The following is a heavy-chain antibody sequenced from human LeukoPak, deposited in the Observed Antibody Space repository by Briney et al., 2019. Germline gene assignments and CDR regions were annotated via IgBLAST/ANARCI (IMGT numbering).Heavy chain of an antibody. CDR1: GFTMSTNY. Sequence: GGSLRLSCAASGFTMSTNYMSWVRQAPGKGLEWVSIISNTGNTYYADSVEGRFTISRDDAKNSLYLQMNSLRDEDTAVYFCVRDPDALDYWGQGTLVTVSS. CDR3: VRDPDALDY. CDR2: ISNTGNT. V-gene: IGHV3-53*01. J-gene: IGHJ4*02.